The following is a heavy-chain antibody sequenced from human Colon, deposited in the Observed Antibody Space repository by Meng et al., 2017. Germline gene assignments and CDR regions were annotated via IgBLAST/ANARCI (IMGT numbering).Heavy chain of an antibody. Sequence: QGQLQDSRPGLVEPSQTFSLTCTVSGATIKSGGYFGTWIRQLPGKGLEWIGYIDDSGTTKYNPSLKNSLTISRDTSKNEFSLKLGSVTAADTAVYYCARQVGKYWYFDVWGRGTLVTVSS. V-gene: IGHV4-31*01. CDR3: ARQVGKYWYFDV. D-gene: IGHD2-2*01. CDR2: IDDSGTT. J-gene: IGHJ2*01. CDR1: GATIKSGGYF.